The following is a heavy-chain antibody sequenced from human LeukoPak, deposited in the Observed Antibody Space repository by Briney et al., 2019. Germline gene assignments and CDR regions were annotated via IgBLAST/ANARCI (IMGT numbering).Heavy chain of an antibody. D-gene: IGHD2-15*01. CDR1: GGSFSGYY. J-gene: IGHJ4*02. Sequence: SETLSLTCAVCGGSFSGYYWSWIRQPPGKGLEWIGEINHSGSTNYNPSLKSRVTISVDTSKNQFSLKLSSVTATDTAVYYCARVKRYCSGGSCSGYYFDYWGQGTLVTVSS. CDR2: INHSGST. CDR3: ARVKRYCSGGSCSGYYFDY. V-gene: IGHV4-34*01.